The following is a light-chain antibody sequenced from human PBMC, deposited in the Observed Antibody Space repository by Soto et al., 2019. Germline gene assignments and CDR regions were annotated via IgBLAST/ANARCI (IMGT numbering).Light chain of an antibody. CDR2: QDT. CDR1: KLGDKY. Sequence: SSELTQPPSVSVSPGQTASITCSGDKLGDKYASWYQQKPGQSPVLVIYQDTKRPSGIPERFSGSNSGNTATLTISGTQTMDEADYYCQAWDSSTVVFGGGTKVTVL. J-gene: IGLJ2*01. CDR3: QAWDSSTVV. V-gene: IGLV3-1*01.